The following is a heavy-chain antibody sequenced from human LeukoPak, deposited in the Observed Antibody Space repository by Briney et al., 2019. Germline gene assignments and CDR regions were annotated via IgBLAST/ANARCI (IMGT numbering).Heavy chain of an antibody. CDR1: GFSFSNAW. D-gene: IGHD4-11*01. J-gene: IGHJ6*03. CDR2: IKSKTDGGTT. V-gene: IGHV3-15*01. Sequence: PGGSLRLSCAASGFSFSNAWMSWVRQAPGKGLEWVGRIKSKTDGGTTDYAAPVKGRFTISRDDSKNTLYLQMNSLKTEDTAVYYCTTAPKYYSNYDPGYYYYMDVWGKGTTVTVSS. CDR3: TTAPKYYSNYDPGYYYYMDV.